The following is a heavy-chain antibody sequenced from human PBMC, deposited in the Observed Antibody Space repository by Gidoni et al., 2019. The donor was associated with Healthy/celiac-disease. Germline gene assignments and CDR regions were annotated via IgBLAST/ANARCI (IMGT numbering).Heavy chain of an antibody. Sequence: QVQLVQSGAEVKKPVSSVKVSCKSSGGTFSSYAISWVRQAPGQGLEWMGGIIPIFGTANYAQKFHVRVTITEDESTSTAYMELSSLRSEDTAVYYCARGRFGELALDWFDPWGQGTLVTVSS. J-gene: IGHJ5*02. CDR2: IIPIFGTA. D-gene: IGHD3-10*01. V-gene: IGHV1-69*01. CDR1: GGTFSSYA. CDR3: ARGRFGELALDWFDP.